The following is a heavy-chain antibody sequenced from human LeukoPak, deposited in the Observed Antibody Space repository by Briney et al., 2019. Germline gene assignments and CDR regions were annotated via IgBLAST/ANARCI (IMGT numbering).Heavy chain of an antibody. D-gene: IGHD6-13*01. CDR1: GYTFTSYG. CDR3: ARDAVYSSSWYWFGGPQGAGLDY. Sequence: GASVKVSCKASGYTFTSYGISWVRQAPGQGLEWMGWISAYNGNTDYAQKLQGRVTMTTDTSTSTAYMELRSLRSDDTAVYYCARDAVYSSSWYWFGGPQGAGLDYWGQGTLVTVSS. V-gene: IGHV1-18*01. J-gene: IGHJ4*02. CDR2: ISAYNGNT.